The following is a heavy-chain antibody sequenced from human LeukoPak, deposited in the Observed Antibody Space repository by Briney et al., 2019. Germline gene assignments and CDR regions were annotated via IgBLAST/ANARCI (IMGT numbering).Heavy chain of an antibody. CDR2: IGTAGDT. CDR1: GFTFSSYD. D-gene: IGHD6-13*01. CDR3: ARHEGSSWLPFFDY. J-gene: IGHJ4*02. Sequence: PGGSLRLSCAASGFTFSSYDMHWVRQATGKGLEWVSAIGTAGDTYYPGSVKGRFTISRENAKNSLYLQMNSLRAGDTAVYYCARHEGSSWLPFFDYWGQGTLVTVSS. V-gene: IGHV3-13*01.